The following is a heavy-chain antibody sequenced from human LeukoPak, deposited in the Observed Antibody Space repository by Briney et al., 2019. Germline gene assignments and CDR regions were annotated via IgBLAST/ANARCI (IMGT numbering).Heavy chain of an antibody. Sequence: GSSVKVSCKASGGTFSNYSYSWVRHAPGQRLEWLGGIIPLFGTANYAQKFRGRVTISADKSTRTAYMELSSLRSEDTAVYYCARGRATNYDFWSGQNQKTWFDPWGQGTLVTVSS. CDR3: ARGRATNYDFWSGQNQKTWFDP. J-gene: IGHJ5*02. D-gene: IGHD3-3*01. CDR1: GGTFSNYS. V-gene: IGHV1-69*06. CDR2: IIPLFGTA.